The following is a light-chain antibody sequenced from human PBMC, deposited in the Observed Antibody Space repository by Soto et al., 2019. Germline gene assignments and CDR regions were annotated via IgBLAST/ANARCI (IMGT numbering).Light chain of an antibody. Sequence: QSVLTQPASVSGSPGQSITISCTGTSSDVGGYIYVSWYQQHPGKAPKLMIYDVNNRPSGVSNRFSGSKSGNTASLTISGLQTEDEADYYCVSYTTSTSDVFGSGTKVTVL. J-gene: IGLJ1*01. CDR3: VSYTTSTSDV. CDR1: SSDVGGYIY. V-gene: IGLV2-14*03. CDR2: DVN.